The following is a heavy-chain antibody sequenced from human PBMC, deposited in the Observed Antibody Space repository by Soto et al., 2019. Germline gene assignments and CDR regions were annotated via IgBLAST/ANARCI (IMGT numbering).Heavy chain of an antibody. V-gene: IGHV1-18*01. CDR3: ARDDNRGYFDY. CDR1: GYTFTTYR. CDR2: ISAYNGNT. Sequence: QVQLVQSGAEVKKPGASVKVSCKASGYTFTTYRITWVRQAPGQGLEWMGWISAYNGNTYYAQNLQGRVTMTTDTSSSTVYMELRSLRSDDSAVSYCARDDNRGYFDYWGQGTLVTVSS. D-gene: IGHD1-1*01. J-gene: IGHJ4*02.